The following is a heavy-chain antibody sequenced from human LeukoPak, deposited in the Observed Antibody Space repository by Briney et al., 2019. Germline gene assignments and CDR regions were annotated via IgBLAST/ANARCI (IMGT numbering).Heavy chain of an antibody. J-gene: IGHJ4*02. Sequence: PGGSLRLSCAASGFSFSVYSMNWVRQAPGKGLEWVSSISSRSYTDYADSVRGRFTISRDNAKNSLFLQMNSLRAEDTAVYYWASYGGFTSATVIDLLWGQGTLVTVSS. CDR3: ASYGGFTSATVIDLL. D-gene: IGHD4-23*01. V-gene: IGHV3-69-1*01. CDR1: GFSFSVYS. CDR2: ISSRSYT.